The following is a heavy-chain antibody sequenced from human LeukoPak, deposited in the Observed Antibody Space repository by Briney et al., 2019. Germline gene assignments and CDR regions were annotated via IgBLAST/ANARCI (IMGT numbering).Heavy chain of an antibody. CDR2: ISWNSGNM. Sequence: PGGSLRLSCTASGFTFGDYAMSWVRQAPGKGLEWVSSISWNSGNMYYVDSVKGRFTISRDNAKNSLSLQMNSLKPEDTALYYCAKGPGLGAGKRYLDLWGRGTLVIVSS. V-gene: IGHV3-9*01. J-gene: IGHJ2*01. D-gene: IGHD6-13*01. CDR1: GFTFGDYA. CDR3: AKGPGLGAGKRYLDL.